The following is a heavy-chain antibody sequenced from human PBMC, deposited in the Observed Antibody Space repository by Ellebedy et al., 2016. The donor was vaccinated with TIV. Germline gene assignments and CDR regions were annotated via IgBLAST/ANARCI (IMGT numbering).Heavy chain of an antibody. Sequence: MPSETLSLTCSVSGGSVSSTRYYWAWIRQPQGKGLEYIRSVYYSGSPYYKPSFKSRVTLSADTSKNQFSLNLRTVTAADTAVYYCAKIDPWQPIDDWGQGILVTVSS. D-gene: IGHD2-21*01. J-gene: IGHJ4*02. CDR1: GGSVSSTRYY. V-gene: IGHV4-39*01. CDR3: AKIDPWQPIDD. CDR2: VYYSGSP.